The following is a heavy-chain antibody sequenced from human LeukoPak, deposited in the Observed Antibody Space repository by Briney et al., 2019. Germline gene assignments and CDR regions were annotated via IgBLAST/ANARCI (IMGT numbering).Heavy chain of an antibody. CDR2: IRSNFHGGA. J-gene: IGHJ1*01. Sequence: GGSLRLSCRASGLNFGDYPMSWVRQAPGKGVEWVGFIRSNFHGGAEHAPSVKGKFIISRENSGSIAFLQMNRQKTEDKAVYFCTRGGVNDFGDGQYFQHWGQGTLVTVSS. V-gene: IGHV3-49*04. CDR1: GLNFGDYP. CDR3: TRGGVNDFGDGQYFQH. D-gene: IGHD4-17*01.